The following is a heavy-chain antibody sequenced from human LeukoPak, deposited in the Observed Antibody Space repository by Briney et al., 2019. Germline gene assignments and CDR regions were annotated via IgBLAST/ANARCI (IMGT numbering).Heavy chain of an antibody. CDR2: IIPILGIA. V-gene: IGHV1-69*04. D-gene: IGHD5-18*01. CDR1: GGTFSSYA. CDR3: ARGPMVNRFDY. Sequence: SVKVSCKASGGTFSSYAISWVRQAPGQGLEWMGRIIPILGIANYAQKFQGRVTITADKSTSTAYMELSSLRSEDTAVYYCARGPMVNRFDYWGQGTLVTVSS. J-gene: IGHJ4*02.